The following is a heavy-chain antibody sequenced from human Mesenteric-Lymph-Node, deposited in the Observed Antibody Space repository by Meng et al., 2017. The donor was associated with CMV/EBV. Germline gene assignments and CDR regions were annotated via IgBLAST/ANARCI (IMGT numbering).Heavy chain of an antibody. CDR3: ARALGQLSQKD. CDR2: VSYSGTT. D-gene: IGHD2-2*01. CDR1: GGSITTNNYY. J-gene: IGHJ4*02. Sequence: SETLSLTCTVSGGSITTNNYYWAWIRQPPGKGLEWIGSVSYSGTTYYNPSLRSRVTVSVDTSKNQFSLNLNLVTAADTAVYYCARALGQLSQKDWGQGTLVTVSS. V-gene: IGHV4-39*02.